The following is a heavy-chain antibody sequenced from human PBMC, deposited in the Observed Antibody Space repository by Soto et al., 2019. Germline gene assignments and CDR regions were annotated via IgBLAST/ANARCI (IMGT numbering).Heavy chain of an antibody. CDR2: ISAYNGNT. CDR1: TYTFTSYG. J-gene: IGHJ6*02. CDR3: ARDRGNYYDNNGQRYSYYGMDV. V-gene: IGHV1-18*01. Sequence: ASVKVSCKASTYTFTSYGVSWVRQAPGQGLEWMGWISAYNGNTNYAQKLQGRVTMTTDTSTSTAYMELRSLRSDDTAVYYCARDRGNYYDNNGQRYSYYGMDVWGQGTTVTVSS. D-gene: IGHD3-22*01.